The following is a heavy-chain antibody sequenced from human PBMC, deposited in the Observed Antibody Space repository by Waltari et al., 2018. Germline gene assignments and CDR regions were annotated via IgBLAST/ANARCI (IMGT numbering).Heavy chain of an antibody. CDR3: ARGDSSGWYLGDAFDI. V-gene: IGHV4-4*07. D-gene: IGHD6-19*01. Sequence: QVQLQESGPGLVKPSETLSLTCTVSGGSISSYYWTWIRQPPGKGLEWIGRIYTSGSTNYNPSLKSRVTMSVDTSKNQFSLKLSSVTAADTAVYYCARGDSSGWYLGDAFDIWGQGTMVTVSS. CDR1: GGSISSYY. J-gene: IGHJ3*02. CDR2: IYTSGST.